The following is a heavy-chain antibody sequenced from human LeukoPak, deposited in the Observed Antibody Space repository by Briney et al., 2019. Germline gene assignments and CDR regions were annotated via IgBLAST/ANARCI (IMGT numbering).Heavy chain of an antibody. V-gene: IGHV3-30-3*01. CDR3: AKAGILRFLEWLLYPFDY. J-gene: IGHJ4*02. CDR1: GFTFSSYA. D-gene: IGHD3-3*01. CDR2: ISYDGSNK. Sequence: GGSLRLSCAASGFTFSSYAMHWVRQAPGKGLEWVAVISYDGSNKYYADSVKGRFTISRDNSKNTLYLQMNSLRAEDTAVYYCAKAGILRFLEWLLYPFDYWGQGTLVTVSS.